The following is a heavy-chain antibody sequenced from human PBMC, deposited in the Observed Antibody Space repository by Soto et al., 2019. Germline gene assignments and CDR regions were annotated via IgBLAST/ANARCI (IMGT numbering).Heavy chain of an antibody. CDR3: ARDYYDPGAFDI. D-gene: IGHD3-22*01. J-gene: IGHJ3*02. Sequence: SETLSLTCTVSGGSISSYYWSWIRQPPGKGLEWIGYIYYSGSTNYNPSLKSRVTISVDTSKNQFSLKLSSVTAADTAVYYCARDYYDPGAFDIWGQGTMVTVSS. V-gene: IGHV4-59*01. CDR1: GGSISSYY. CDR2: IYYSGST.